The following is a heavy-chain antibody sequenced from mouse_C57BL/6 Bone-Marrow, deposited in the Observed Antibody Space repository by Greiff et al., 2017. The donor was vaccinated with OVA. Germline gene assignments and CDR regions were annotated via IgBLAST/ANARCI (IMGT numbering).Heavy chain of an antibody. CDR2: IDPETGGT. V-gene: IGHV1-15*01. J-gene: IGHJ1*03. CDR1: GYTFTDYE. CDR3: TRAHYGSSLDV. Sequence: VQLKESGAELVRPGASVTLSCKASGYTFTDYEMHWVKQTPVHGLEWIGAIDPETGGTAYNQKFKGKAILTADKSSSTAYMELRSLTSEDSAVYYCTRAHYGSSLDVWGTGTTVTVSS. D-gene: IGHD1-1*01.